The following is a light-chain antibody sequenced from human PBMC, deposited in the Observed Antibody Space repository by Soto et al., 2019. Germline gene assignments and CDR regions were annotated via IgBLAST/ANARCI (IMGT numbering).Light chain of an antibody. Sequence: QSALTQPASVSGSPGQSITISCTGTSSDVGAYNYVSWYQQHPGKAPKLLISEVSNRPLGVPNRFSGSKSGNTASLTISGLQAEGEADYFCSSYTITTPQVFGGGTKLTVL. CDR3: SSYTITTPQV. CDR1: SSDVGAYNY. J-gene: IGLJ2*01. V-gene: IGLV2-14*01. CDR2: EVS.